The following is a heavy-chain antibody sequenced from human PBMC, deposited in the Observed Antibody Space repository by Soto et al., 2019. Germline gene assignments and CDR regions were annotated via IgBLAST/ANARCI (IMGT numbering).Heavy chain of an antibody. CDR3: ATAYDYIWGSYPRDLDY. CDR2: ISRTGGAA. V-gene: IGHV3-23*01. Sequence: EVQLLESGGGLVQPGGSLRLSCAASGFTFSNFAMFWVRQAPGKGLEWVSSISRTGGAAHYADSVNGRFTISRDNSKNTLFLQKDSLRAEDTAVYYYATAYDYIWGSYPRDLDYWGKGTLVNVSS. J-gene: IGHJ4*02. CDR1: GFTFSNFA. D-gene: IGHD3-16*02.